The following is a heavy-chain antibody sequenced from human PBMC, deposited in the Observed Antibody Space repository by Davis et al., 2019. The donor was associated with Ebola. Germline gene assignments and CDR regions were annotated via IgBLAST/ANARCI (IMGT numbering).Heavy chain of an antibody. CDR2: IKQDGSEK. J-gene: IGHJ4*02. V-gene: IGHV3-7*03. D-gene: IGHD6-19*01. CDR1: GFTFSSYW. CDR3: ARDREDSSSWYGFQY. Sequence: GESLKISCAASGFTFSSYWMSWVRQAPGKGLEWVANIKQDGSEKYYVDSVKGRFTISRDNAKNSLYLQMNSLRAEDTAVYYCARDREDSSSWYGFQYWGQGTLVTVSS.